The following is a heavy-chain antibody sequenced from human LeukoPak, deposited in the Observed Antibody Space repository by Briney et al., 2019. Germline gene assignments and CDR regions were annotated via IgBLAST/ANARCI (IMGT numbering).Heavy chain of an antibody. D-gene: IGHD2/OR15-2a*01. Sequence: SETLSLTCTVSGVSISSSSYYWGWIRQPPGKGLEWIGSIYYSGSTNYNPSLKSRVTISVDTSKNQFSLKLSSVTAADTAVYYCARLPRTTDGKLDDAFDIWGQGTMVTVSS. CDR1: GVSISSSSYY. CDR2: IYYSGST. CDR3: ARLPRTTDGKLDDAFDI. J-gene: IGHJ3*02. V-gene: IGHV4-39*07.